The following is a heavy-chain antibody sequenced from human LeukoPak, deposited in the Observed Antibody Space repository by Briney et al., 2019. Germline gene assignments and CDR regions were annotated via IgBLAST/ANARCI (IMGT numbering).Heavy chain of an antibody. Sequence: GASVTVSCKASGYTFTGYYMHWVRQAPGQGLEWMGWINPNSGGTNYAQKFQGRVTMTRDTSISTAYMELSRLRSDDTAVYYCARGGRTYYYDSSGYPFVYWGQGTLVTVSS. J-gene: IGHJ4*02. CDR2: INPNSGGT. CDR1: GYTFTGYY. D-gene: IGHD3-22*01. V-gene: IGHV1-2*02. CDR3: ARGGRTYYYDSSGYPFVY.